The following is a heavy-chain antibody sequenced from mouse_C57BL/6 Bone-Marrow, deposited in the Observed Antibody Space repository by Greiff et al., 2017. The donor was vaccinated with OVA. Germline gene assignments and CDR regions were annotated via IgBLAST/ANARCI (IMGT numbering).Heavy chain of an antibody. CDR2: IDPEDGDT. J-gene: IGHJ3*01. CDR1: GFTFTDYY. CDR3: TGDGSSFFAY. D-gene: IGHD1-1*01. Sequence: EVQLQQSGAELVRPGASVKLSCTASGFTFTDYYMHWVKQRPEQGLEWIGRIDPEDGDTEYAPKFQGKATMTANTSSNTAYLQLSSLTSEDTAVYYCTGDGSSFFAYWGQGTLVTVSA. V-gene: IGHV14-1*01.